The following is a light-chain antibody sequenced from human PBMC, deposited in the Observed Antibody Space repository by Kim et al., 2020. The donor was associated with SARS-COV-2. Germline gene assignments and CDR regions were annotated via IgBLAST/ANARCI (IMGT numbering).Light chain of an antibody. CDR1: QSVGTY. CDR2: GTS. Sequence: LSPGERAPLSCRASQSVGTYLAWYQQKPGQAPRLLIQGTSSRSTGIPDRFRGSGSGTDFTLTISRLEPEDFAVYYCQQYDTSPITFGQGTRLEIK. J-gene: IGKJ5*01. CDR3: QQYDTSPIT. V-gene: IGKV3-20*01.